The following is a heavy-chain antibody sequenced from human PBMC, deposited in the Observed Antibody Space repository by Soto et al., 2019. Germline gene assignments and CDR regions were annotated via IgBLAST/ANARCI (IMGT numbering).Heavy chain of an antibody. CDR2: ISHDGSEK. D-gene: IGHD3-3*01. CDR3: AKLVGGVKAIGAPCDWLDP. CDR1: GFMFSGYG. Sequence: QVQLVESGGGVVQPGDSLRLSCAASGFMFSGYGMHWIRQAPGKGLEWVAVISHDGSEKYYGDSVKGRCTVSRDNSNNTLCLQIDSLRAEDTAVYYCAKLVGGVKAIGAPCDWLDPWGQGTLVTVSS. V-gene: IGHV3-30*18. J-gene: IGHJ5*02.